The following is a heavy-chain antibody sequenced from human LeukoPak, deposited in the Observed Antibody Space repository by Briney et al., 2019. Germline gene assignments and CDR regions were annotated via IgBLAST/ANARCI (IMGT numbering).Heavy chain of an antibody. J-gene: IGHJ4*02. CDR2: ISGSGGYT. CDR1: GFSFSRYA. CDR3: AKLGSHNWNYAGYYFDY. D-gene: IGHD1-7*01. Sequence: GGSLRLSCAASGFSFSRYAMSWVRQAPGKGLEWVSAISGSGGYTYYADSVKGRFTISRDNSKNTLYLQMNSLRAEDTAVYYCAKLGSHNWNYAGYYFDYWGQGTLVTVSS. V-gene: IGHV3-23*01.